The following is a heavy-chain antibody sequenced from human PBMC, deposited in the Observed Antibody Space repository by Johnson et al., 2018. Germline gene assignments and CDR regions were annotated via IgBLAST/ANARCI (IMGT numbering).Heavy chain of an antibody. CDR2: ISSGSSYI. J-gene: IGHJ1*01. Sequence: EVQLVETGVGLVKPGGSLRLSCSASGFSFSSYSMNWVRQAPGKGLEWVSSISSGSSYIYYADSVKGRFTISRDNAKNSRYLQMNSLRAEDTAVDYCARDLTTVTTNSEYCQPWGQGTLVTVSS. CDR1: GFSFSSYS. V-gene: IGHV3-21*01. CDR3: ARDLTTVTTNSEYCQP. D-gene: IGHD4-17*01.